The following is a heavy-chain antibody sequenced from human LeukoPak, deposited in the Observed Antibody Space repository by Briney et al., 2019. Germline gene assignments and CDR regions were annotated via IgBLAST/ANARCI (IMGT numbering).Heavy chain of an antibody. CDR2: IRYDGSNK. CDR3: ARYLATVVRGVVSREGFDY. J-gene: IGHJ4*02. Sequence: GGSLRLSCAASGFTFSSYGMHWVRQAPGKGLEWVAFIRYDGSNKYYADSVKGRFTISRDNSKNTLYLQMNSLRAEDTAVYYCARYLATVVRGVVSREGFDYWGQGTLVTVSS. CDR1: GFTFSSYG. V-gene: IGHV3-30*02. D-gene: IGHD3-10*01.